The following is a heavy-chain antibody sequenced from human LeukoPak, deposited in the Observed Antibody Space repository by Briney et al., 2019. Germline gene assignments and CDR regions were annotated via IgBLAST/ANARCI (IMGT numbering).Heavy chain of an antibody. CDR2: IYSGGST. CDR3: ARAPSPYGDYYIGAFDI. Sequence: GGSLRLSCAASGFTVSNNYMSWVRQAPGKGLEWVSVIYSGGSTYYADSVKGRFTISRDNSKNTLYLQLNSLRAEDTAVCYCARAPSPYGDYYIGAFDIWGQGTMVTVSS. CDR1: GFTVSNNY. D-gene: IGHD4-17*01. V-gene: IGHV3-53*01. J-gene: IGHJ3*02.